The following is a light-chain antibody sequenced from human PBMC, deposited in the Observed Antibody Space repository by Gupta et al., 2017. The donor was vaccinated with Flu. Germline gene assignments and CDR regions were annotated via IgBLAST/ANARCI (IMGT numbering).Light chain of an antibody. CDR3: QQYDDRPKT. J-gene: IGKJ1*01. Sequence: EIVMTQSPATLSVSPGEGANLSCRASQSVGNNLAWYQQRPGQAPKLLIYSTSARAAGVPGRFGGSGSGTDFSLTISSMQPADFAVYYCQQYDDRPKTLGQGTKVEIK. CDR2: STS. V-gene: IGKV3-15*01. CDR1: QSVGNN.